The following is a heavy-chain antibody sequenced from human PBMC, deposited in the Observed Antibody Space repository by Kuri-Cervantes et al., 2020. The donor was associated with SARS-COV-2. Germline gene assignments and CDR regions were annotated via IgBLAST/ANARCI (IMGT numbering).Heavy chain of an antibody. V-gene: IGHV1-2*02. CDR2: INPNSGGT. CDR1: GYTFTGYY. J-gene: IGHJ3*02. Sequence: ASVKVSCKTSGYTFTGYYMHWERQAPGQGLEWMGWINPNSGGTNYAQKFQGRVTMTRDTSISTAYTELSRLRSDDTAVYYCARGAYYDFWSGYTKPINDALDIWGQGTMVTVSS. CDR3: ARGAYYDFWSGYTKPINDALDI. D-gene: IGHD3-3*01.